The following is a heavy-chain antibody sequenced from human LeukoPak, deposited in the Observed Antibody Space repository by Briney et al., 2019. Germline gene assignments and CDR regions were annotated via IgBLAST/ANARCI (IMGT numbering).Heavy chain of an antibody. CDR1: GFTVSSNY. J-gene: IGHJ4*02. D-gene: IGHD6-19*01. Sequence: GGSLRLSCAASGFTVSSNYMSWVRQPAGKGLEWVSVLYSGGATFYSDSVKGRSTISRDTSKNTLYLQMNDLRADDTAGYYCTKLKGWYGEGFFDYWGQGTLVTVSS. V-gene: IGHV3-53*01. CDR3: TKLKGWYGEGFFDY. CDR2: LYSGGAT.